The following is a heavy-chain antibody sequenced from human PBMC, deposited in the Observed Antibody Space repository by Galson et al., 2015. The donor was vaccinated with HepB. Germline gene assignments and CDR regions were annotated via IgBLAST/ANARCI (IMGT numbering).Heavy chain of an antibody. J-gene: IGHJ5*02. CDR1: GFAFSSYS. CDR3: AKDGKIYSYGSNWFDP. CDR2: ISSSSSYI. V-gene: IGHV3-21*01. Sequence: SLRLSCAASGFAFSSYSMNWVRQAPGKGLEWVSSISSSSSYIYYADSVKGRFTISRDNAKNSLYLQMNSLRAEDTAVYYCAKDGKIYSYGSNWFDPWGQGTLVTVSS. D-gene: IGHD5-18*01.